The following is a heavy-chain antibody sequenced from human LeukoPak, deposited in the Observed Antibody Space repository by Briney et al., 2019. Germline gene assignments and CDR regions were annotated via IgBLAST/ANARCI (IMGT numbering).Heavy chain of an antibody. V-gene: IGHV3-23*01. CDR1: GFTLSSYA. D-gene: IGHD3-10*01. CDR2: ISVSGNT. CDR3: AKVYYASGSLLDY. Sequence: GGSLRLSCAASGFTLSSYAMSWVRQGPGKGLEWVSAISVSGNTYHADSVKGRFTISRGNSKNTLYLQMNSLRAEDTALYYCAKVYYASGSLLDYWGQGTLVTVSS. J-gene: IGHJ4*02.